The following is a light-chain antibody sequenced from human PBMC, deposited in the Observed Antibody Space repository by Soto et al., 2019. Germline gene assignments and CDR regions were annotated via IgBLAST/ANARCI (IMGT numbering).Light chain of an antibody. Sequence: QSALTQPASVSGSPGQSITISCTGTSSDVGGYNYVSWYQQHPGKAPKLMIYEASNRPSGVSNRFSGSKSGNTASLTISGLQAEDEADYYRSSYTSSSTLEVFGGGTKLTVL. V-gene: IGLV2-14*01. CDR1: SSDVGGYNY. CDR2: EAS. J-gene: IGLJ2*01. CDR3: SSYTSSSTLEV.